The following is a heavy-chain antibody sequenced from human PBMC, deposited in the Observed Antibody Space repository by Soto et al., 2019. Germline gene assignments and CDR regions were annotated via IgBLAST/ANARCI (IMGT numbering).Heavy chain of an antibody. CDR1: GDSISSYY. CDR2: IYYSGST. D-gene: IGHD2-15*01. CDR3: ARLRCSGGRCYGYYYMDV. V-gene: IGHV4-59*08. Sequence: QVQLQESGPGLVKPSETLSLTCTLSGDSISSYYWGWIRQPPGKGLEWIGYIYYSGSTNYNPSLKSRVTMSVDTSENHFSLRLSSVTAADTAVYYCARLRCSGGRCYGYYYMDVWGKGTTVTVSS. J-gene: IGHJ6*03.